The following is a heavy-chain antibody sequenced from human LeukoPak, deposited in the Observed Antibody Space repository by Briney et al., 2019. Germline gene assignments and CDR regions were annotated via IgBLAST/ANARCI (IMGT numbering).Heavy chain of an antibody. J-gene: IGHJ4*02. CDR2: IYSAGST. D-gene: IGHD5-12*01. CDR1: GASISSGAHY. CDR3: AAVVTYSGYDTFDY. V-gene: IGHV4-61*10. Sequence: SETLSLTCTVSGASISSGAHYWSWLRQPVGKGLEWLGYIYSAGSTNYNPSLKSRVTISVDTSKNQFSLRLTSVTAADTAVYYCAAVVTYSGYDTFDYWGQGNLVTVSS.